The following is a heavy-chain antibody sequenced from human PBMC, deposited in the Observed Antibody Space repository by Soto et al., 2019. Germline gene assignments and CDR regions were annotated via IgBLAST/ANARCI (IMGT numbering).Heavy chain of an antibody. J-gene: IGHJ3*02. V-gene: IGHV3-23*01. CDR1: GFTFSNFA. Sequence: EVQLLESGGGLVQPGGSLRLSCAASGFTFSNFAMNWVRQAPGKGLEWVSAISGSGGSTYYADSVKGRFTISRDNSMNRLYLQMNILRAEDTTLYFCATDRVVGNRRPFDIWGQGTMVTVSS. CDR2: ISGSGGST. CDR3: ATDRVVGNRRPFDI. D-gene: IGHD1-26*01.